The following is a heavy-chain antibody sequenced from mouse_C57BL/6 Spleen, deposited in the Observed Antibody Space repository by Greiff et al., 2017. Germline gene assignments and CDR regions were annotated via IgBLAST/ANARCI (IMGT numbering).Heavy chain of an antibody. CDR1: GYTFTSYW. J-gene: IGHJ2*01. Sequence: QVQLQQPGAELVKPGASVKLSCKASGYTFTSYWMQWVKQRPGQGLEWIGEIDPSDSYTNYNQKFKGKATLTVDTSSSTAYMQLSSLTSEDSAVYYCARGYYGSIYDYWGQGTTLTVSS. CDR2: IDPSDSYT. CDR3: ARGYYGSIYDY. V-gene: IGHV1-50*01. D-gene: IGHD1-1*01.